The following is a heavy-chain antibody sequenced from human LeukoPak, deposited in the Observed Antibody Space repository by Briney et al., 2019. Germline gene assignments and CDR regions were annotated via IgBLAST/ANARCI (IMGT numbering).Heavy chain of an antibody. CDR3: ARIQGRWLANFDY. J-gene: IGHJ4*02. CDR2: INHSGST. D-gene: IGHD6-19*01. V-gene: IGHV4-34*01. Sequence: DPSETLSLTCAVYGVSFSGYYWSWIRQPPGKGLEWIGEINHSGSTNYNPSLKSRVTISVDTSKNQFSLKLSSVTAADTAVYYCARIQGRWLANFDYWGQGTLVTVSS. CDR1: GVSFSGYY.